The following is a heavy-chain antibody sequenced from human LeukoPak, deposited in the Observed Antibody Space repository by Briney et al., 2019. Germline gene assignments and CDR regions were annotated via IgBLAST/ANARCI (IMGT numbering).Heavy chain of an antibody. CDR1: GYTFTSYD. D-gene: IGHD5-18*01. V-gene: IGHV1-8*03. J-gene: IGHJ3*02. CDR3: ARGHGIQLWLASDAFDI. CDR2: MNPNSGNT. Sequence: ASVKVSCKASGYTFTSYDINWVRQAPGQGLEWMGWMNPNSGNTGYAQKFQGRVTITRNTSISTAYMELSSLRSEDTAVYYCARGHGIQLWLASDAFDIWGQGTMVTVSS.